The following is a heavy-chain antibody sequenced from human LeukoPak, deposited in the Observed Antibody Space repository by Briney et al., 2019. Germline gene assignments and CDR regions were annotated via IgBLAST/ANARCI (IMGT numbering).Heavy chain of an antibody. V-gene: IGHV3-33*01. D-gene: IGHD2-2*01. CDR2: IWYDVSNK. Sequence: GRSLRLSCAASGFTFSSYGMHWVRQAPGKGLEWVAVIWYDVSNKYYADSVKGRFTISRDNSKNTLYLQMNGLRAEDTAVYYCARDIVVVPAASDAFDIWGQGTMVTVSS. CDR3: ARDIVVVPAASDAFDI. J-gene: IGHJ3*02. CDR1: GFTFSSYG.